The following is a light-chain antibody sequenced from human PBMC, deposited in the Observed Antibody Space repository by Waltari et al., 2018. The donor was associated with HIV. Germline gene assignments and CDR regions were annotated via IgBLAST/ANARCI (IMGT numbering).Light chain of an antibody. J-gene: IGLJ2*01. CDR1: SSNIGSNT. Sequence: QSVLTQPPSASGTPGQRVTISCSGSSSNIGSNTVNWYQQLPGTATKLLIYSNNQRPSGVPDRFSGSKSGTSASLASSGLQSEDEADYYCAAWDGSLNGHVVFGGGTKLTVL. CDR2: SNN. V-gene: IGLV1-44*01. CDR3: AAWDGSLNGHVV.